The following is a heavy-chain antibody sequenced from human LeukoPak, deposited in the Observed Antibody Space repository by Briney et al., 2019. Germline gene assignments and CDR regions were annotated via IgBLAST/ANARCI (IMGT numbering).Heavy chain of an antibody. J-gene: IGHJ6*02. D-gene: IGHD3-10*01. Sequence: GGSLRLSCAASGFTFSSYSMNWVRQAPGKGLEWVSSISSSSSYIYYADSVKGRFTISRDNAKNSLYLQMNSLRAEDTAVYYCARDHLPYYYGSGSYSYYYYYYGMDVWGQGTTVTVSS. CDR2: ISSSSSYI. V-gene: IGHV3-21*01. CDR1: GFTFSSYS. CDR3: ARDHLPYYYGSGSYSYYYYYYGMDV.